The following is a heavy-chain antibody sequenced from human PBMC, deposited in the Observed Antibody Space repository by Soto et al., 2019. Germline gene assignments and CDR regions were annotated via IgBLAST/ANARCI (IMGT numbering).Heavy chain of an antibody. CDR3: ARRQWLVGGYYYGMDV. CDR1: GYTFTSYG. Sequence: ASVKVSCKASGYTFTSYGISWVRQAPGQGLEWMGWTSAYNGNTNYAQKLQGRVTMTTDTSTSTAYMELRGLGSDDTAVYYCARRQWLVGGYYYGMDVWGQGTTVTVSS. V-gene: IGHV1-18*01. D-gene: IGHD6-19*01. J-gene: IGHJ6*02. CDR2: TSAYNGNT.